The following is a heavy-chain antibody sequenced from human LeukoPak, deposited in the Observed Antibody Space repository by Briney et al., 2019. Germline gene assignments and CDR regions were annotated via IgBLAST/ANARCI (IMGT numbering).Heavy chain of an antibody. D-gene: IGHD4-17*01. Sequence: SETLSLTCTVSGGSISSYYWSWIRQPAGKGLEWIGRIYTSGSTNYNPSLQSRVTMSVGTSKNQFSLKLSSVTAADTAVYYCASYGDSYEDAFDIWGQGTMVTVSS. CDR3: ASYGDSYEDAFDI. V-gene: IGHV4-4*07. CDR2: IYTSGST. J-gene: IGHJ3*02. CDR1: GGSISSYY.